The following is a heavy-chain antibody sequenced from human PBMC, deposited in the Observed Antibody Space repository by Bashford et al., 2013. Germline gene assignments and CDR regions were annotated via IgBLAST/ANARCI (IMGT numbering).Heavy chain of an antibody. V-gene: IGHV4-39*01. J-gene: IGHJ3*02. CDR2: IHTNGDT. D-gene: IGHD1-26*01. CDR1: GGSISSGHYF. Sequence: SETLSLTCNVSGGSISSGHYFWGWIRQPPGKGLEWIGNIHTNGDTYYDLSLRSRVTISVDTSKNQFSLKLTSVTAADTAVYYCARRFGGKWELLSDAFDIVGPRDKWSPSPQ. CDR3: ARRFGGKWELLSDAFDI.